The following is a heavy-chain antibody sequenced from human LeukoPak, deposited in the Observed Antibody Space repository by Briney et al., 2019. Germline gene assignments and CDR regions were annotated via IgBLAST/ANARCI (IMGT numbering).Heavy chain of an antibody. CDR1: GYSISSGYY. D-gene: IGHD3-22*01. CDR2: IYYSGST. V-gene: IGHV4-38-2*02. Sequence: SETLSLTCTVSGYSISSGYYWGWIRQPPGKGLEWIGSIYYSGSTYYNPSLKSRVTISVDTSKNQFSLKLSSVTAADTAVYYCARAVYDSSGYYYWGQGTLVTVSS. CDR3: ARAVYDSSGYYY. J-gene: IGHJ4*02.